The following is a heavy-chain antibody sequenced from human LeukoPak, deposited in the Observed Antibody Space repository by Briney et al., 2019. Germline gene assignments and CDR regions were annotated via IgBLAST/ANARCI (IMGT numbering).Heavy chain of an antibody. CDR2: ISPVSSYT. Sequence: GGSLRLSCLASGFSFNSYTMTWVREAPGKGLEWVSTISPVSSYTWYAESVKGRFTISRDNPKNSLYLQMDSLRAEDTAVYYCVRDVSRRIGMDVWGQGTTVTVSS. CDR3: VRDVSRRIGMDV. J-gene: IGHJ6*02. D-gene: IGHD2/OR15-2a*01. V-gene: IGHV3-21*01. CDR1: GFSFNSYT.